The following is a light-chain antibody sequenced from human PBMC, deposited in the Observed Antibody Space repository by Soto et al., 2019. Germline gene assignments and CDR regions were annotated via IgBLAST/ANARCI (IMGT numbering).Light chain of an antibody. V-gene: IGKV3-15*01. CDR3: QQRSNS. Sequence: EIVMSQSPATLSVSPGEGATLSCRASQSVSGNLAWYQQKPGQAPRLLIYGASTRATGIPARFSGSGSGTDFTLTISSLEPEDFAAYYCQQRSNSFGGGTKVDI. CDR2: GAS. CDR1: QSVSGN. J-gene: IGKJ4*01.